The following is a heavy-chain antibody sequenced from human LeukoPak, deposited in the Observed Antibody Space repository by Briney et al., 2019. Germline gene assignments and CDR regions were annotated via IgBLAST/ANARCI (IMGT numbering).Heavy chain of an antibody. Sequence: PGGSLRLSCAASGFTFSSYEMNWVRQAPGKGLEWVSSISSSSSYIYYADSVKGRFTISRDNAKNSLYLQMNSLRAEDTAVYYCARDTSTLAARLHYYYYGMDVWGQGTTVTVSS. CDR1: GFTFSSYE. V-gene: IGHV3-21*01. J-gene: IGHJ6*02. D-gene: IGHD6-6*01. CDR3: ARDTSTLAARLHYYYYGMDV. CDR2: ISSSSSYI.